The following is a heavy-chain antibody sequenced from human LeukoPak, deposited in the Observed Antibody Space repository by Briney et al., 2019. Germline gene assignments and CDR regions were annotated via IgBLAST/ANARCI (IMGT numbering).Heavy chain of an antibody. V-gene: IGHV3-23*01. CDR2: VSSSGGNT. Sequence: GGSLRLSCSASGFTFRDSAMTWVRQAPGKGLEWVSLVSSSGGNTYYPDSVKGRFTISRDNSKNTVYLQMNSLRVEDTAVYYCAKEAPWATAMVILIDYWGQGTLVTVSS. CDR1: GFTFRDSA. D-gene: IGHD5-18*01. J-gene: IGHJ4*02. CDR3: AKEAPWATAMVILIDY.